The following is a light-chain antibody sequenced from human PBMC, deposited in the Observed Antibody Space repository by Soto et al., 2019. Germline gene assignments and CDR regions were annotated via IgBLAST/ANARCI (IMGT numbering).Light chain of an antibody. Sequence: IQLTQSPSSLSASVGDRVTITCRASQGISSYLGWYQQKPGKAPNLLIYDASTLHSGVQSRFSGSGSGTDFTLTIRSLQPEDFATYYCKQLERYPSTFGGGTKVDIK. CDR2: DAS. CDR3: KQLERYPST. V-gene: IGKV1-9*01. J-gene: IGKJ4*01. CDR1: QGISSY.